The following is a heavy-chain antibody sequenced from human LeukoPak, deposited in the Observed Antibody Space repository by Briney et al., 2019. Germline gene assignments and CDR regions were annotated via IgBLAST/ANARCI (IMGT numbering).Heavy chain of an antibody. CDR2: INHSGST. J-gene: IGHJ4*02. V-gene: IGHV4-34*01. CDR3: ARAVGYDYVWGSYRYAPDY. D-gene: IGHD3-16*02. CDR1: GGSFSGYY. Sequence: SETLFLTCAVYGGSFSGYYWSWIRQPPGKGLEWIGEINHSGSTNYNPSLKSRVTISVDTSKNQFSLKLSSVTAADTAVYYCARAVGYDYVWGSYRYAPDYWGQGTLVTVSS.